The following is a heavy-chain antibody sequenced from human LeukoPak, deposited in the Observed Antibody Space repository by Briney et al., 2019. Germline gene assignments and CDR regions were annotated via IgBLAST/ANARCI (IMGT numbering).Heavy chain of an antibody. Sequence: ASVNVSCKASGYTFTSYYIHWVRQAPGQGLEWMGIINPGGGSTSYAQKFQDRVTMTRDTSTSTVYMELSRLRSEDTAVYYCAKDRRRDRPGFDPWGQGTLVIVSS. CDR2: INPGGGST. V-gene: IGHV1-46*01. CDR3: AKDRRRDRPGFDP. CDR1: GYTFTSYY. J-gene: IGHJ5*02.